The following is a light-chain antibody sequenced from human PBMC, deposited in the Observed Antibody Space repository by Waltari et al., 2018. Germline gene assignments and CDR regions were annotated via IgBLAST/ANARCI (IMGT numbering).Light chain of an antibody. CDR2: KES. V-gene: IGLV3-25*03. CDR3: LSADSTSTYGV. Sequence: SYELTQPPSLSVFPGQTARISCSGDAFTKQYGFWYQQRPGQAPVLVIDKESERPSGTPGRFSGARSGTTVTLTSSGVQAEDEGDYYCLSADSTSTYGVFGGGTKVTVL. J-gene: IGLJ3*02. CDR1: AFTKQY.